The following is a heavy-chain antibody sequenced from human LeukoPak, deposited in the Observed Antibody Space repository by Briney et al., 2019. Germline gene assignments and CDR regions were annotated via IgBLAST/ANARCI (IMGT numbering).Heavy chain of an antibody. CDR1: AFTFRSYE. J-gene: IGHJ6*04. CDR2: ISSSGSTI. CDR3: ARDRGEGDV. Sequence: PGGSLTLLCAASAFTFRSYEMNWVRQAPGPRLEWVTYISSSGSTIYYAASVKGRFTISRDNAKNSLYLQMNSLRAEDTAVYYCARDRGEGDVWGKGTTVTVSS. D-gene: IGHD2-21*01. V-gene: IGHV3-48*03.